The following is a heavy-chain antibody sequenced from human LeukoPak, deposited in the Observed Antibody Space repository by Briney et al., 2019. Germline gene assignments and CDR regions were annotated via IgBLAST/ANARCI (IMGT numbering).Heavy chain of an antibody. CDR3: ARKRGVGVDANAFDV. V-gene: IGHV1-2*02. CDR2: IHPSSGGT. J-gene: IGHJ3*01. D-gene: IGHD1-26*01. CDR1: GHALSAYY. Sequence: ASVKVSCKPSGHALSAYYIHWVRQAPGQGLEWMGWIHPSSGGTIYAQKFQGGVTLTTDTSISTAYMELSRLRSDDTAVYYCARKRGVGVDANAFDVWGQGTTVTVSS.